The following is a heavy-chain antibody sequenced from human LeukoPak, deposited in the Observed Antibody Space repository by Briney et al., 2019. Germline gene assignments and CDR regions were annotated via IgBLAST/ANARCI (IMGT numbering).Heavy chain of an antibody. D-gene: IGHD2-2*01. CDR3: AKVGEYQLLLYAFDM. CDR2: ISYDGSNK. J-gene: IGHJ3*02. V-gene: IGHV3-30*04. CDR1: GFTFSSYV. Sequence: GRSLRLSCAASGFTFSSYVMHSVRQAPGKGLEWVAVISYDGSNKYYADSVKGRFTISRDNSKNTLYLQMNSLRAEDTAVYYCAKVGEYQLLLYAFDMWGQGTMVTVSS.